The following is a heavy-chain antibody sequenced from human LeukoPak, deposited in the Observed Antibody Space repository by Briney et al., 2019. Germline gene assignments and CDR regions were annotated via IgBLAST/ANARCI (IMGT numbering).Heavy chain of an antibody. Sequence: GKSLRLSCAASGFTFSTYAMHWVRQAPGKGLEWVAVISYDGSNKYYADSVKGRFTISRDNSKNTLYLQMNSLRPEDTAVYYCARPSCSSTSRYIFDYWGQGTLVTVSS. CDR2: ISYDGSNK. J-gene: IGHJ4*02. V-gene: IGHV3-30-3*01. CDR3: ARPSCSSTSRYIFDY. CDR1: GFTFSTYA. D-gene: IGHD2-2*02.